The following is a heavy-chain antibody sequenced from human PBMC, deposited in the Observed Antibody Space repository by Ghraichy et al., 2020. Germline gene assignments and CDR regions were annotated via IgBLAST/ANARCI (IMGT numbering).Heavy chain of an antibody. CDR1: GGSISSGSYY. Sequence: SETLSLTCTVSGGSISSGSYYWSWIRQPAGKGLEWIGRIYTSGSTNYNPSLKSRVTISVDTSKNQFSLKLSSVTAADTAVYYCAREVVSPAQHGPYGDYFDYWGQGTLVTVSS. D-gene: IGHD4-17*01. V-gene: IGHV4-61*02. CDR2: IYTSGST. J-gene: IGHJ4*02. CDR3: AREVVSPAQHGPYGDYFDY.